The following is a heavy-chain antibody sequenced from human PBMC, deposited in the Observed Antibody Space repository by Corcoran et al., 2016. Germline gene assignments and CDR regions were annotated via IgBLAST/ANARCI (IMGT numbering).Heavy chain of an antibody. CDR3: ARGKCGESIKRQYYFDD. D-gene: IGHD6-25*01. Sequence: QVQLVQSGAEVKKPGSSVKVSCKASGGTFSSYAISWVRQAPGQGLEWMGGIIPIFGTANYAHKFQGRVTSTADESTSPASMELSSLRSEDTAVDYCARGKCGESIKRQYYFDDWGQGTLVTVSA. CDR2: IIPIFGTA. V-gene: IGHV1-69*01. J-gene: IGHJ4*02. CDR1: GGTFSSYA.